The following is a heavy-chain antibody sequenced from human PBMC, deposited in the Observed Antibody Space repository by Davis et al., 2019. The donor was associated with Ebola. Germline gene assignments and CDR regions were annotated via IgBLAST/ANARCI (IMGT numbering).Heavy chain of an antibody. J-gene: IGHJ3*02. V-gene: IGHV4-59*01. Sequence: SETLSLTCTVSGDSITSSFWSWSRQPPGKGLEWIGYIFYSGSTDYNPSLKSRVTFSVDRSKNQVTLNLNSVTAADTAVYYCARDGDPSDYGSDSFDIWGQGTMVTVSS. CDR2: IFYSGST. D-gene: IGHD3-22*01. CDR3: ARDGDPSDYGSDSFDI. CDR1: GDSITSSF.